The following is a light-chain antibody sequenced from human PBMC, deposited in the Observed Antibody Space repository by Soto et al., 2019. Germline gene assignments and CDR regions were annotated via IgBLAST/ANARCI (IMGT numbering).Light chain of an antibody. CDR1: SSDVGGYNY. CDR3: SSYTSSNTSYV. V-gene: IGLV2-14*01. J-gene: IGLJ1*01. CDR2: DVS. Sequence: QSVLTQPASVSGSPGQSITISCTGTSSDVGGYNYVSWYQQHPGKAPKLMIYDVSNRPSGVSNRFSGSKSGNTASLTISGLQADDEADYYCSSYTSSNTSYVFGTGTKVTVL.